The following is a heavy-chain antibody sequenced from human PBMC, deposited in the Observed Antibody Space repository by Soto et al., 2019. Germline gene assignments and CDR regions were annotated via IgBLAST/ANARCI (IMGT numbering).Heavy chain of an antibody. CDR2: IIPVFGTA. D-gene: IGHD2-2*01. CDR1: GGTFSSFL. Sequence: QVQLVQSGAEVKTPGSSVKVSCKASGGTFSSFLMGWVRQAPGQGLEWMGGIIPVFGTATYAQKFQGRVTITADDSTSTVYMELSGQKSEDTAVYYCILDCTSMSCYGYLGVDVWGQGTTVTVSS. CDR3: ILDCTSMSCYGYLGVDV. J-gene: IGHJ6*02. V-gene: IGHV1-69*01.